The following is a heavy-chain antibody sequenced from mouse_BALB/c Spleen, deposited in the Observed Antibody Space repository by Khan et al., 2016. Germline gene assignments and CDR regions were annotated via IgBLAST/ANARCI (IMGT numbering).Heavy chain of an antibody. D-gene: IGHD6-1*01. J-gene: IGHJ4*01. CDR2: INTNTGEP. CDR3: ARSCACPYYSVDY. CDR1: GYTFTNYG. Sequence: QIQLVQSGPELKKPGETVKISCKASGYTFTNYGMNWVKQAPGKGLKWMGWINTNTGEPTYDEEFKGRFAFSLEASASHAYLKINNLKNEDTATXSSARSCACPYYSVDYWGQGTPVTVSS. V-gene: IGHV9-3*02.